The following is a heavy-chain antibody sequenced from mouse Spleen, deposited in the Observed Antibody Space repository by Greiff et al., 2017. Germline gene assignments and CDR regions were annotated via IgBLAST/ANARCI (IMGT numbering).Heavy chain of an antibody. CDR3: ARYPHWDY. Sequence: EVQVVESGGGLVQPGGSLNLSCAASGFTFTDYYMSWVRQPPGKALEWVGFISNKANGYKSEYSASVKGRFTISRDNSQSILYRQMNALRAEDSATYYCARYPHWDYWGQGTTRTVSS. V-gene: IGHV7-3*01. J-gene: IGHJ2*01. D-gene: IGHD4-1*01. CDR2: ISNKANGYKS. CDR1: GFTFTDYY.